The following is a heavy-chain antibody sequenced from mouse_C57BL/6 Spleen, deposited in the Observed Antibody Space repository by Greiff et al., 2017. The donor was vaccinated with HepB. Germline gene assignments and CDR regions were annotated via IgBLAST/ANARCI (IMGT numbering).Heavy chain of an antibody. Sequence: QVQLQQPGAELVKPGASVKLSCKASGYTFTSYWMHWVKQRPGQGLEWIGMIHPNSGSTNYNEKFKSKATLTVDKSSSTAYMQLSSLTSEDSAVYYCARGITTVVAPYWYFDVWGTGTTVTVSS. CDR1: GYTFTSYW. V-gene: IGHV1-64*01. CDR2: IHPNSGST. J-gene: IGHJ1*03. CDR3: ARGITTVVAPYWYFDV. D-gene: IGHD1-1*01.